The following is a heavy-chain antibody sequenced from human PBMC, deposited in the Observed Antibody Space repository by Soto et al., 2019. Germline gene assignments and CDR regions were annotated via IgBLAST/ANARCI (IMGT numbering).Heavy chain of an antibody. Sequence: EVQLVESGGGLVQPGGSVRLSCAASGFTFSTSWMNWVRQAPGKGLVWVSRIDGGGTTTHYADSVKGRFTFSRDNAKSEMYLQMNSLRADDTAVYYCVRGVGGMSYFVYWGHGVLVTVSS. V-gene: IGHV3-74*01. D-gene: IGHD1-26*01. J-gene: IGHJ4*01. CDR3: VRGVGGMSYFVY. CDR2: IDGGGTTT. CDR1: GFTFSTSW.